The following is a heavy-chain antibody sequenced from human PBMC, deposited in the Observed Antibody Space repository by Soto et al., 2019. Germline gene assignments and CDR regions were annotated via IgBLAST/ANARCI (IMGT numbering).Heavy chain of an antibody. V-gene: IGHV4-34*01. J-gene: IGHJ4*02. CDR3: ARGGIIDYVLTVFDY. D-gene: IGHD1-20*01. Sequence: PSETLSLTCAVYGGSFSGYYWSWIRQPPGKGLEWIGEINHSGSTNYNPSLKSRVTISVDTSKNQFSLKLSSVTAADTAVYYCARGGIIDYVLTVFDYWGQGTLVTVSS. CDR2: INHSGST. CDR1: GGSFSGYY.